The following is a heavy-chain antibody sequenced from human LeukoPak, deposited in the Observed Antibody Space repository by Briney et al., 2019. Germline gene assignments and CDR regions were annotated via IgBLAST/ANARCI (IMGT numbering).Heavy chain of an antibody. J-gene: IGHJ1*01. D-gene: IGHD6-19*01. CDR1: GVTVSSNH. CDR2: IYSGGGT. CDR3: ARGVAGAFAEYFQH. Sequence: GGSLRLSCVASGVTVSSNHMSWVRQAPGKGLEWVSVIYSGGGTYYADSVKGRFTISRDNSKNTLYLQMNSLRAEDTAVYYCARGVAGAFAEYFQHWGQGTLVTVSS. V-gene: IGHV3-53*01.